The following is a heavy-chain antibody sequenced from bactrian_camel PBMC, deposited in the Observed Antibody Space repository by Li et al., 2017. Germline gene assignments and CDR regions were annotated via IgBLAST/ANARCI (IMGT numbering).Heavy chain of an antibody. J-gene: IGHJ4*01. Sequence: QVQLVESGGGSVQAGGSLRLSCAASTSTYEYTCMGWFRQAPGKEREGVAVIVNADSTFYADSVKGRFTISRDNAKNTLYLQMNSLTPEDTAMYYCAVGGSFCSMGVTEYEPDDWGQGTQVTVS. CDR3: AVGGSFCSMGVTEYEPDD. CDR2: IVNADST. D-gene: IGHD3*01. CDR1: TSTYEYTC. V-gene: IGHV3S55*01.